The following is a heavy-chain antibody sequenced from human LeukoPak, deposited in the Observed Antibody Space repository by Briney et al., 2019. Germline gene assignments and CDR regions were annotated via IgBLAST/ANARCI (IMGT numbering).Heavy chain of an antibody. V-gene: IGHV4-30-4*01. CDR2: IHYSGST. J-gene: IGHJ4*02. D-gene: IGHD3-10*01. Sequence: SETLSLTCTVSGDSISSGDYYWNWIRQPPGNGLEWIGYIHYSGSTYYNPSLKSRVTISVDTSKNQFSLKLSFVAAADTAVYYCARGLRRHYYGSGSPTVDHWGQGTLVTVSS. CDR3: ARGLRRHYYGSGSPTVDH. CDR1: GDSISSGDYY.